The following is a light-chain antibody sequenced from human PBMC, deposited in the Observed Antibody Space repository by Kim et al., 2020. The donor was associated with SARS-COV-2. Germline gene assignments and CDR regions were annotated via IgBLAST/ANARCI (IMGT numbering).Light chain of an antibody. CDR2: DVT. CDR1: ANDVGAYNW. CDR3: SSFRSGSTLVL. J-gene: IGLJ3*02. V-gene: IGLV2-14*03. Sequence: SVTISCSGPANDVGAYNWVAWYQQHPGEAPELILCDVTYRSSGVSSRFSGSKSGNTASLTISGLQAEDEADYYCSSFRSGSTLVLFGGGTKVTVL.